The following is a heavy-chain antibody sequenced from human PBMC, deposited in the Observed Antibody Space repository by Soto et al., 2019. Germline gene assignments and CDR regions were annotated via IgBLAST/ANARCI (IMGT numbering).Heavy chain of an antibody. D-gene: IGHD3-22*01. Sequence: QITLKESGPTLVKVTQTVTLTCTFSGFSLSSSGAGVGWIRQPPGKALEGLALINWNDDKRYNPSLRSRLTITKDTSKNQAVLTMTNMDPVDTATYYCARSGHDSGFFYYDYWGRGTLVTVSS. CDR3: ARSGHDSGFFYYDY. V-gene: IGHV2-5*01. CDR1: GFSLSSSGAG. CDR2: INWNDDK. J-gene: IGHJ4*02.